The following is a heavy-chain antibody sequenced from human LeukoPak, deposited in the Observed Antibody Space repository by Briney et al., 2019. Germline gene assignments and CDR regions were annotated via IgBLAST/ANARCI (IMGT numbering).Heavy chain of an antibody. J-gene: IGHJ4*02. Sequence: PGRSLRLSCAASGFTFSNYGMHWVRQAPGKGLEWVAIIAYDGTNRYYGDSVKGRFTISRDNSKKTLYLQMNSLRAEDTAVYYCARTYYYDNSGFFSDYWGQGTLVTVSS. CDR2: IAYDGTNR. D-gene: IGHD3-22*01. V-gene: IGHV3-30*03. CDR3: ARTYYYDNSGFFSDY. CDR1: GFTFSNYG.